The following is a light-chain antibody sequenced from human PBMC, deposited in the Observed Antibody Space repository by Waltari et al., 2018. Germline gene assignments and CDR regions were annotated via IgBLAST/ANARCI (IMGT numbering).Light chain of an antibody. V-gene: IGLV2-14*03. Sequence: QSALTQPASVSGSPGQSITISCTGTSSDVGGYNYVSWYQQHPAKAPTLMIYDVSNRPSGVSNRFAGSKSGNTASLTISGRQAEDEADYYCSSYISSSTLELFGGGTSLTVL. CDR2: DVS. J-gene: IGLJ2*01. CDR1: SSDVGGYNY. CDR3: SSYISSSTLEL.